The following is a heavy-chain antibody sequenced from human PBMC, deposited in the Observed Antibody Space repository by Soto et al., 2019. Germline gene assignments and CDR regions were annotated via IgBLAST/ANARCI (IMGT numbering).Heavy chain of an antibody. D-gene: IGHD3-22*01. Sequence: PSETLSLTCTVSGGSISSFYWNWIRQPPGRGLEWIGSFYYSGPTNYNPSLSSRVTISVDTSKNQFSLQLTSATSADTAVYYCARGMSGYYFDSSGYPNPGPFDYWGQGTLVTVSS. V-gene: IGHV4-59*01. J-gene: IGHJ4*02. CDR2: FYYSGPT. CDR1: GGSISSFY. CDR3: ARGMSGYYFDSSGYPNPGPFDY.